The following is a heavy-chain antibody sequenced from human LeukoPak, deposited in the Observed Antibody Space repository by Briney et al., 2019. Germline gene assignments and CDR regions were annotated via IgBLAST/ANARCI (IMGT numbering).Heavy chain of an antibody. J-gene: IGHJ6*02. CDR3: ARPLGYYYGMDV. V-gene: IGHV1-18*01. D-gene: IGHD3-16*01. CDR2: ISAYNGNT. CDR1: GYTFTSYA. Sequence: ASVKVSCKASGYTFTSYAISWVRQAPGQGLEWMGWISAYNGNTNYAQKLRGRVTMTTDTSTSTAYMERRSLRSDDTAVYYCARPLGYYYGMDVWGQGTTVTVSS.